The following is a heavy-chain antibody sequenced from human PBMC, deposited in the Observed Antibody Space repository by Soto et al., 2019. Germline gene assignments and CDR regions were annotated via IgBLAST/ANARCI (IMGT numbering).Heavy chain of an antibody. V-gene: IGHV1-69*01. CDR2: IILICGTA. CDR1: GCTFSSDA. D-gene: IGHD1-26*01. Sequence: QVQLVQSGAEVKKPGSSVKVSCKASGCTFSSDAIRWVRQAPGPGLEWMVGIILICGTANYAQKFQGRVTITADESTSTAYIELSSLRSEDTAVSYCARCNSRRRLNAHWGQGTLVTVSS. CDR3: ARCNSRRRLNAH. J-gene: IGHJ4*02.